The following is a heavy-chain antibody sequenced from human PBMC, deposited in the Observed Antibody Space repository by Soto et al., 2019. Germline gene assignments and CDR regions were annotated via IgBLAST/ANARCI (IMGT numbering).Heavy chain of an antibody. CDR1: GGSISSSSYY. CDR3: ARLVSGYDWDHFDY. CDR2: IYYSGST. V-gene: IGHV4-39*01. Sequence: SETLSLTCTVSGGSISSSSYYWGWIRQPPGKGLEWIGSIYYSGSTYYNPSLKSRVTISVDTSKNQFSLKLSSVTAADTAVYYCARLVSGYDWDHFDYWGQGTLVTVSS. D-gene: IGHD5-12*01. J-gene: IGHJ4*02.